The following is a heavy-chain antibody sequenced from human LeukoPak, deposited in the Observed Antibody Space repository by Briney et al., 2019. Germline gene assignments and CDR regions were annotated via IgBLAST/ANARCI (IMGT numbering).Heavy chain of an antibody. CDR3: AKDNGYCTSTSCFLEY. Sequence: GGSLPLSCVASGFTFNSYAMSWVRQPPGRGLEWVSAISGSGGSTYYADYVKGRFTISRDNSKSTLYLQMNSLGAEDTALYYCAKDNGYCTSTSCFLEYWGQGTLVTVSS. CDR1: GFTFNSYA. J-gene: IGHJ4*02. V-gene: IGHV3-23*01. CDR2: ISGSGGST. D-gene: IGHD2-2*03.